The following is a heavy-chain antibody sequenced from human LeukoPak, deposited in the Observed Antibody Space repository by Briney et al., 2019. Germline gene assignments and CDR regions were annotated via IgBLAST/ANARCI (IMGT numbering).Heavy chain of an antibody. D-gene: IGHD3-22*01. V-gene: IGHV4-34*01. CDR1: GGSFSGYY. J-gene: IGHJ4*02. Sequence: SETLSLTCAVYGGSFSGYYWSWIRQPPGKGLEWIGEINHSGSTNYNPSLKSRVTISVDTSKNQFSLKLSSVTAADTAVYYCARAGYYYDSSGYYYESYFDYWGQGTLVTVSS. CDR3: ARAGYYYDSSGYYYESYFDY. CDR2: INHSGST.